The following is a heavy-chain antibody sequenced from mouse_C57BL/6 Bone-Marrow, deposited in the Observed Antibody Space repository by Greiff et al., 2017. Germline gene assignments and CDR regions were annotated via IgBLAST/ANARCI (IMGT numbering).Heavy chain of an antibody. J-gene: IGHJ2*01. Sequence: VQLQQSGAELVKPGTSVKVSCKASGYAFTNYLIAWVKQRPGQGLEWIGVINPGGGGTNYNEKFKGNATLTADKSARTAYRQLSSLTSEDAAVYFCARRVYYGSSYYFDYWGQGTTLTVAS. CDR1: GYAFTNYL. CDR2: INPGGGGT. D-gene: IGHD1-1*01. CDR3: ARRVYYGSSYYFDY. V-gene: IGHV1-54*01.